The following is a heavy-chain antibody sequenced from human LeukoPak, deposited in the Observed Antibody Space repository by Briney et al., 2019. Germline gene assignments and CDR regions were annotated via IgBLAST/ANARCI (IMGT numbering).Heavy chain of an antibody. CDR3: ARDRVGAYFDY. D-gene: IGHD1-26*01. CDR2: INSDGSST. Sequence: GGSLRLSCAASGFTFSSYWMHWVRQAPGKGLVWVSRINSDGSSTSYADSVKGRFTISRDNAKNTLYLQMNSLRAEDMAVYYCARDRVGAYFDYWGQGTLVTVSS. J-gene: IGHJ4*02. V-gene: IGHV3-74*01. CDR1: GFTFSSYW.